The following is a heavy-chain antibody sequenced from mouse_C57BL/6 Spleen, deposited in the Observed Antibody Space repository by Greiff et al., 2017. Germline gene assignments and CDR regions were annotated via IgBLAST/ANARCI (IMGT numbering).Heavy chain of an antibody. Sequence: EVQLQQSGPELVKPGASVKMSCEASGYTFTDYNMHWVKQSHGKSLEWIGYINPNNGGTSYNQKFKGKATLTVNKSSSTAYMELRSLTSEDSAVYYCAREGIYDGYYYAMDYWGQGTSVTVSS. CDR1: GYTFTDYN. CDR2: INPNNGGT. D-gene: IGHD2-3*01. CDR3: AREGIYDGYYYAMDY. V-gene: IGHV1-22*01. J-gene: IGHJ4*01.